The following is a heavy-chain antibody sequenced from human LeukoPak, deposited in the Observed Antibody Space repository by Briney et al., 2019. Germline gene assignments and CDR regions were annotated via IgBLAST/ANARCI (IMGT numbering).Heavy chain of an antibody. J-gene: IGHJ5*02. V-gene: IGHV4-59*08. Sequence: SETLSLTCTVSGGSISSYYWSWIRQPPGKGLEWIGYIFYSGSTNYNPSLKSRVTISVDTSKNQSSLKLSSVTAADTAGYYCARHYYAFNWFDPWGQGTLVTVSS. D-gene: IGHD3-22*01. CDR1: GGSISSYY. CDR2: IFYSGST. CDR3: ARHYYAFNWFDP.